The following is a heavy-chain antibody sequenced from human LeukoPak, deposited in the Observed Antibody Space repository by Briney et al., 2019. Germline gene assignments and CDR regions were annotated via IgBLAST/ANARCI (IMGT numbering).Heavy chain of an antibody. Sequence: GGSLRLSCAATGFTFSSYEMTWVRQAPGKGLEWVSNISSSDTTIHYADSVKGRFTISRDNSENTLSLQMNSLRVEDTARYYCAKDIQLSTWGLGTMVTVSS. D-gene: IGHD3-16*02. CDR1: GFTFSSYE. V-gene: IGHV3-48*03. J-gene: IGHJ3*01. CDR2: ISSSDTTI. CDR3: AKDIQLST.